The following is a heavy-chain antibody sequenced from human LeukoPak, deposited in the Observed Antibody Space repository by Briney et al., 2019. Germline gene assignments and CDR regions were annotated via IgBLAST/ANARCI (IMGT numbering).Heavy chain of an antibody. CDR3: VKRPGGIAAPYYFDY. CDR1: GFNFGYHG. D-gene: IGHD6-6*01. V-gene: IGHV3-64D*09. Sequence: PGGSLRLSCSASGFNFGYHGMHWVRQAPGKGLEYVSAISSDGGGTYYADSVKGRFTISRDNFKDTLYLQMSSLRTEDTAVYYCVKRPGGIAAPYYFDYWGQGTLVTVSS. CDR2: ISSDGGGT. J-gene: IGHJ4*02.